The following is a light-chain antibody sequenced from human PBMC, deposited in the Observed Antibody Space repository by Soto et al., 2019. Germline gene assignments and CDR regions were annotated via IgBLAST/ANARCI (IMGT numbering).Light chain of an antibody. J-gene: IGKJ1*01. CDR2: DAS. V-gene: IGKV3-11*01. CDR1: QSVSSF. Sequence: EIVLTQSPATLSLSPGERATLSCRASQSVSSFLVWYQQKPGQAPRLLISDASNRATGSPGRFSGSGSGTDFSLTISSLEPEDFAVYYCQQRSNWPWTFGQGTKVEIK. CDR3: QQRSNWPWT.